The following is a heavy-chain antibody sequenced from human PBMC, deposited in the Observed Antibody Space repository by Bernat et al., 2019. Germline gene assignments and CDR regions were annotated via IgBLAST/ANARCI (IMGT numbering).Heavy chain of an antibody. Sequence: QVQLVESGGGVVQPGRSLRLSCAASGFTFSSYGMHWVRQAPGKGLEWVAVIWYDGSNKYYAGSVQGRFTLSRDNSKNTLYLKMNSLRAEDTAVYYCARDRDGILLWFREGSDAFDIWGQGTMVTVSS. CDR1: GFTFSSYG. CDR3: ARDRDGILLWFREGSDAFDI. CDR2: IWYDGSNK. V-gene: IGHV3-33*01. D-gene: IGHD3-10*01. J-gene: IGHJ3*02.